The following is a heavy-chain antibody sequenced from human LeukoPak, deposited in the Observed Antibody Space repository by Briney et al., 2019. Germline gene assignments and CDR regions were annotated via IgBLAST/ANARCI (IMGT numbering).Heavy chain of an antibody. CDR1: GYTFTSYG. D-gene: IGHD6-6*01. CDR2: ISAYNGNT. V-gene: IGHV1-18*01. J-gene: IGHJ4*02. Sequence: GASVKVSCKASGYTFTSYGISWVRQAPGQGLEWMGWISAYNGNTNYAQKLQGRVTMTTDTPTSTAYVELRSLRSDDTAVYYCAALHEGGTSSFDYWGQGTLVTVSS. CDR3: AALHEGGTSSFDY.